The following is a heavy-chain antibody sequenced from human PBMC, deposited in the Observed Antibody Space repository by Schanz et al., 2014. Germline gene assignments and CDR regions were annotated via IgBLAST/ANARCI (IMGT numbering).Heavy chain of an antibody. Sequence: EVHLLESGGGLVQPGGSLRLSCAASGFSFGTYAMSWVRQAPGKGLLWVSVIGVDGTTTYYADSVKGRFTISRDNAKNSLFLQMNSLRPEDTAVYYCARGRVLESWGQGTLVTVSS. J-gene: IGHJ5*02. CDR2: IGVDGTTT. CDR1: GFSFGTYA. D-gene: IGHD1-1*01. CDR3: ARGRVLES. V-gene: IGHV3-23*01.